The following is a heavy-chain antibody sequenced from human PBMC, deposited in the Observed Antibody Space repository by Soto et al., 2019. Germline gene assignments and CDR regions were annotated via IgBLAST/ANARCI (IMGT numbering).Heavy chain of an antibody. CDR3: AIDDGYNLNYYYGMDV. CDR1: GGTFSSYA. Sequence: SVKVSCKASGGTFSSYAISWVRQAPGQGLEWMGGIIPIFGTANYAQKFQGRVTITADESTSTAYMELSSLRSEDTAVYYCAIDDGYNLNYYYGMDVWGQGTTVTV. J-gene: IGHJ6*02. CDR2: IIPIFGTA. V-gene: IGHV1-69*13. D-gene: IGHD5-12*01.